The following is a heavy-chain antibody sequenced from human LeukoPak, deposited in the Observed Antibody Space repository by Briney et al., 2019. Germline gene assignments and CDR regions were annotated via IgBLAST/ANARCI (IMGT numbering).Heavy chain of an antibody. CDR2: FDPEDGET. CDR3: ARDLGTGIAPLYYYYYGMDV. V-gene: IGHV1-24*01. CDR1: GYTLTELS. Sequence: ASVKVSCKVSGYTLTELSMHWVRQAPGKGLEWMGGFDPEDGETIYAQKFQGRVTMTEDTSTDTAYMELSSLRSEDTAVYYCARDLGTGIAPLYYYYYGMDVWGQGTTVTVSS. J-gene: IGHJ6*02. D-gene: IGHD6-13*01.